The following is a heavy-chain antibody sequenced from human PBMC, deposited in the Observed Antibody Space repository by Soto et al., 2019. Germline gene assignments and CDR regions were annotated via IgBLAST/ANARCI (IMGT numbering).Heavy chain of an antibody. Sequence: ASVKVSCKASGYTFTSYAMHWVRQAPGQRLEWMGWINAGNGNTKYSQKFQVRVTITRDTSASTAYMELSSLRSEDTAVYYCARDKVVAAQYYFDYWGQGTLVTVSS. CDR2: INAGNGNT. V-gene: IGHV1-3*01. J-gene: IGHJ4*02. D-gene: IGHD2-15*01. CDR3: ARDKVVAAQYYFDY. CDR1: GYTFTSYA.